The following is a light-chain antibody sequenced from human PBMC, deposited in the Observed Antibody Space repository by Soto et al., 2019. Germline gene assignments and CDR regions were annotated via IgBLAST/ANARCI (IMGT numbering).Light chain of an antibody. Sequence: EIVMTQSPATLSVSPGETATLSCRASQSVGSSVVWYQQKPGQAPRLLRFAASIRASGIPDRFTGSGSGAESSLTIRSLQSEDFAIYYCPQHDNWPRTFGQGTKVEIK. J-gene: IGKJ1*01. CDR1: QSVGSS. V-gene: IGKV3-15*01. CDR2: AAS. CDR3: PQHDNWPRT.